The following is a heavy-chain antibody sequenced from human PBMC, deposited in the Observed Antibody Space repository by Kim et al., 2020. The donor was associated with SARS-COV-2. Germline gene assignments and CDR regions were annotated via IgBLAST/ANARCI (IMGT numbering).Heavy chain of an antibody. CDR2: ST. V-gene: IGHV4-34*01. Sequence: STNYNPSLKRRVTISVDTSKNQFSLKLSSVTAADTAVYYCAREVYSSSWHWGQGTLVTVSS. D-gene: IGHD6-13*01. CDR3: AREVYSSSWH. J-gene: IGHJ4*02.